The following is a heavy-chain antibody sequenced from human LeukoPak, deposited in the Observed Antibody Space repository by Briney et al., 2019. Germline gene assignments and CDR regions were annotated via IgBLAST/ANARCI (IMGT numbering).Heavy chain of an antibody. CDR3: ASRKLGNDY. Sequence: ASETLSLTCTVSGGSISHYYWSWIRQSPGKGLEGIGYIYHTGSTSYSPSLKSRVTISADTSQNQFSLKLSSMTAADTAVYYCASRKLGNDYWGQGTLVTVSS. J-gene: IGHJ4*02. V-gene: IGHV4-59*01. D-gene: IGHD7-27*01. CDR1: GGSISHYY. CDR2: IYHTGST.